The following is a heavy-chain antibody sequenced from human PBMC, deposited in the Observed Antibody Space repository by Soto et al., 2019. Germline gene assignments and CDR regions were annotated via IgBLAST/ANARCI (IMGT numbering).Heavy chain of an antibody. J-gene: IGHJ4*02. CDR2: IYYSGST. Sequence: SETLSLTCTVSGGSISSYYWSWIRQPPGKGLEWIGYIYYSGSTNYNPSLKSRVTISVDTSKNQFSLKLSSVTAADTAVYYCARDPHNDSSGQFDYWGQGTLVTVSS. CDR1: GGSISSYY. V-gene: IGHV4-59*01. D-gene: IGHD4-4*01. CDR3: ARDPHNDSSGQFDY.